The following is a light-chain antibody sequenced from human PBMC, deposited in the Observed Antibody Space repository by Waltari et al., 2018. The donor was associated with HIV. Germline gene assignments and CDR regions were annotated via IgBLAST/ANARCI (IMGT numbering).Light chain of an antibody. CDR1: SGSIDSNF. CDR2: EDN. CDR3: QSYDSGGVVV. J-gene: IGLJ2*01. Sequence: NFILTQPHSVSESPGKTVIISCTRTSGSIDSNFVQWYQQRAGSAPIRVIYEDNERPSGVPDRFSGSIDRSSNAASLSISGLKTEDEADYYCQSYDSGGVVVFGGGTKLTVL. V-gene: IGLV6-57*04.